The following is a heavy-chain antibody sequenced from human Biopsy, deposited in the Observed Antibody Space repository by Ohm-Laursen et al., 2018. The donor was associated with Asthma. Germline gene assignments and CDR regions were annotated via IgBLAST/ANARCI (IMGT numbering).Heavy chain of an antibody. Sequence: SLRLSCAASGFTVSRDHMFWVRQAPGKGLEWVSVIYSGGTSHTADSVRGRFTISRDFSKNTLHLQMHSLRVEDTAVYYCGRERSYMVDYWGQGTLVTVSS. V-gene: IGHV3-53*01. CDR3: GRERSYMVDY. J-gene: IGHJ4*02. CDR2: IYSGGTS. CDR1: GFTVSRDH. D-gene: IGHD3-10*01.